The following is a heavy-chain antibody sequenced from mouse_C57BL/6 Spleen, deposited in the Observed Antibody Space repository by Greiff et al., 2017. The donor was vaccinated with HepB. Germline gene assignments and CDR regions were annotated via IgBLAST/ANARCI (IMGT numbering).Heavy chain of an antibody. D-gene: IGHD2-3*01. CDR1: GYTFTEYT. J-gene: IGHJ4*01. CDR3: ARHEEEEGYYVGAMDY. CDR2: FYPGSGSI. V-gene: IGHV1-62-2*01. Sequence: VQLKESGAELVKPGASVKLSCKASGYTFTEYTIHWVKQRSGQGLEWIGWFYPGSGSIKYNEKFKDKATLTADKSSSTVYMELSRLTSEDSAVYFCARHEEEEGYYVGAMDYWGQGTSVTVSS.